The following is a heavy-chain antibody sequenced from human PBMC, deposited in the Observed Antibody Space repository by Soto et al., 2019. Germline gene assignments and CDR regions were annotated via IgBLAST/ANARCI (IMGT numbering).Heavy chain of an antibody. J-gene: IGHJ4*02. CDR2: ISSSSIYI. Sequence: EVQLVESGGGLVKPGGSLRLSCAASGFTFSSYSMNWVRQATGKGLEWVSSISSSSIYIYYADSLKARFTIPRDNAKNSLFQQMNRRRAEDTAVYYCARDLNEVAATCTRPFDYWRQGTLLTVSS. V-gene: IGHV3-21*01. D-gene: IGHD6-13*01. CDR3: ARDLNEVAATCTRPFDY. CDR1: GFTFSSYS.